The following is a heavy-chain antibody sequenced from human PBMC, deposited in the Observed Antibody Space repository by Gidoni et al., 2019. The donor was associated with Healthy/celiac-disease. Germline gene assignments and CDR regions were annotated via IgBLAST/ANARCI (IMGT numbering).Heavy chain of an antibody. CDR1: GYTLTNLT. J-gene: IGHJ2*01. CDR2: FDPEDGET. D-gene: IGHD2-21*02. Sequence: QVQLVQAGAAVKKPGASVKVFCKVSGYTLTNLTMHWVRQAPGKGLEWMGGFDPEDGETSYAQKFQGRVTMTEDTSTDTAYMELSSLRSEDTAVYYCATVVGVVTANWYFDLWGRGTLVTVSS. V-gene: IGHV1-24*01. CDR3: ATVVGVVTANWYFDL.